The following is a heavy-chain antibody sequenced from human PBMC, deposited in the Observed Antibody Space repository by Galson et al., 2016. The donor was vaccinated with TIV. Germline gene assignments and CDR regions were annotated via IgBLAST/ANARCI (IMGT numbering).Heavy chain of an antibody. CDR3: ARGLGKYTGTYYWWSSSGAMDG. CDR1: GCTFTGYY. CDR2: INPNSGET. D-gene: IGHD1-26*01. J-gene: IGHJ6*02. V-gene: IGHV1-2*04. Sequence: SVKVSCKASGCTFTGYYLHWVRQAPGQGLEWMGWINPNSGETHYAQNFQGWVTMTRDTSITTAYMELTRLKFDDTAVFYCARGLGKYTGTYYWWSSSGAMDGWGQGTTVTVS.